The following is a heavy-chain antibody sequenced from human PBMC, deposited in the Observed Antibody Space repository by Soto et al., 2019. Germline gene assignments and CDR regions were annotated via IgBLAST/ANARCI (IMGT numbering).Heavy chain of an antibody. D-gene: IGHD3-3*01. J-gene: IGHJ4*02. CDR1: GGSFSGYY. CDR3: ARGRKGFKIFGVVKVNHPPLFDY. CDR2: INHSGST. V-gene: IGHV4-34*01. Sequence: SETLSLTCAVYGGSFSGYYWSWIRQPPGKGLEWIGEINHSGSTNYNPSLKSRVTISVDTSKNQFSLKLSSVTAADTAVYYCARGRKGFKIFGVVKVNHPPLFDYWGQGTLVTVSS.